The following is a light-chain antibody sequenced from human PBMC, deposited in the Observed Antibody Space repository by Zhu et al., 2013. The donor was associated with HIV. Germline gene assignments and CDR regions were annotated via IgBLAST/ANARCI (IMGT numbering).Light chain of an antibody. V-gene: IGKV3-15*01. CDR2: AAS. J-gene: IGKJ2*04. CDR1: RSVSSN. Sequence: EIVMTQSPATLSVSPGERATLSCRASRSVSSNLAWYQQKPGQAPRLLIYAASTRATGIPARFSGSRSGTEFTLTISSLQSEDFAVYYCQQYNNGCSFGQGTKLEIK. CDR3: QQYNNGCS.